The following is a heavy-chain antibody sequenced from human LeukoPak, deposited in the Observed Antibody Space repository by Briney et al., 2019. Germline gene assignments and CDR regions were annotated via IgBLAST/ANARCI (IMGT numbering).Heavy chain of an antibody. CDR1: GFTFSSYG. V-gene: IGHV3-30*02. CDR3: AKSQDIVVVGPRGTLGAFDI. D-gene: IGHD2-2*01. J-gene: IGHJ3*02. CDR2: IWYGGSNK. Sequence: PGGSLRLSCAASGFTFSSYGMHWVRQAPGKGLEWVAVIWYGGSNKYYADSVKGRFTISRDNSKNTLYLQMNSLRAEDTAVYYCAKSQDIVVVGPRGTLGAFDIWGQGTMVTVSS.